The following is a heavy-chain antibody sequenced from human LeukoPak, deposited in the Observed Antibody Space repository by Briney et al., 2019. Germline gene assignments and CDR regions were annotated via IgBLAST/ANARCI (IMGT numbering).Heavy chain of an antibody. J-gene: IGHJ3*02. CDR3: ARGLRNYYDSSGLDAFDI. D-gene: IGHD3-22*01. CDR2: IKQDGSEK. Sequence: GGSLRLSCAASGFTFSSYWMSWVRQAPGKGLEWVANIKQDGSEKYYVDTVKGRFTISRDSAKNSLYLQMNSLRAEDTAVYYCARGLRNYYDSSGLDAFDIWGQGTMVTVSS. CDR1: GFTFSSYW. V-gene: IGHV3-7*01.